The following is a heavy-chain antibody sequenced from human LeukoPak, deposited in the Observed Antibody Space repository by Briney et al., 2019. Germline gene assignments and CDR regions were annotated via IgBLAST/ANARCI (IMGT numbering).Heavy chain of an antibody. V-gene: IGHV3-48*02. Sequence: GGSLRLSCAASGFTFSSYSMNWVRQAPGKGLEWVSYISLSSSTIYYADSVKGRFTISRDSAKNSLCLQMNSLRDEDTAVYYCASMLTGSFDSWGQGTLVSVSS. CDR3: ASMLTGSFDS. D-gene: IGHD7-27*01. CDR2: ISLSSSTI. J-gene: IGHJ4*02. CDR1: GFTFSSYS.